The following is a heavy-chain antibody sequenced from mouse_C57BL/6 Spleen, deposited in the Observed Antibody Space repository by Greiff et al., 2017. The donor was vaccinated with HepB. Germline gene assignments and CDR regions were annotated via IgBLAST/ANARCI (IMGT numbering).Heavy chain of an antibody. J-gene: IGHJ2*01. D-gene: IGHD1-1*01. Sequence: VKLQQPGAELVRPGSSVKLSCKASGYTFTSYWMDWVKQRPGQGLEWIGNIYPSDSETHYNQKFKDKATLTVYKSSSTAYMQLSSLTSEDSAVYYCARNYGSSLDYWGQGTTLTVSS. V-gene: IGHV1-61*01. CDR3: ARNYGSSLDY. CDR2: IYPSDSET. CDR1: GYTFTSYW.